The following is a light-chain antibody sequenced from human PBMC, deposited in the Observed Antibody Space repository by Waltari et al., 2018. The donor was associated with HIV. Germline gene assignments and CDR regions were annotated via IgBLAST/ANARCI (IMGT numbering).Light chain of an antibody. CDR2: AAS. CDR3: QQCYSPPPYT. CDR1: HKIRTY. V-gene: IGKV1-39*01. Sequence: DIKMTQSPSSLSASLGDRATITCWPMHKIRTYINWDRHKPGKALQLLSSAASSLQSGVPSRFSGSGSGTDFTLTISSLQPEDFATYYCQQCYSPPPYTFGQGTKLEIK. J-gene: IGKJ2*01.